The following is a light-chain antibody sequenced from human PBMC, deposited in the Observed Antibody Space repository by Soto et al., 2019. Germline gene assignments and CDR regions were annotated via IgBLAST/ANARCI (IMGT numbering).Light chain of an antibody. Sequence: QSVLTQSPSASGTPGQRVTISCSGGSSNIGSNTVNWYQQLSGTAPKLLIYSNNERPSGVPDRFSGSKSGTSASLAISGLQSEDETDYYCNSFTSSSTYVFGTGTKLTVL. CDR3: NSFTSSSTYV. CDR2: SNN. CDR1: SSNIGSNT. V-gene: IGLV1-44*01. J-gene: IGLJ1*01.